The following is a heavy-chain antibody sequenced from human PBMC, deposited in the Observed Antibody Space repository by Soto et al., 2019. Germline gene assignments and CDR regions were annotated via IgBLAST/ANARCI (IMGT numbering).Heavy chain of an antibody. CDR1: GFTFSNYG. CDR3: AKEGPITNWYFDY. V-gene: IGHV3-30*18. J-gene: IGHJ4*02. CDR2: ISYDGNVA. Sequence: QVQLVESEGGVVQPGRSLRLSCTASGFTFSNYGMHWVRQAPGKRLEWVTVISYDGNVAYYADSVKGRLTSSRDNSKNTLYLQMTSLRTEDTAVYYCAKEGPITNWYFDYWGQGTLVTVSS. D-gene: IGHD1-1*01.